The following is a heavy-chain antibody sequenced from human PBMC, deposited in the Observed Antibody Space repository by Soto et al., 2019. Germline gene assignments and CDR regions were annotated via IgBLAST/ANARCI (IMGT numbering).Heavy chain of an antibody. CDR2: IVVGSGHI. CDR3: TAVQGGGAIFHF. Sequence: ASVKVSCKASGFTFINSAIQWVRQARGQRLEWMGWIVVGSGHINYAQKFQERLSITRDMSTSTAYMEMSSLTLETTAVYNSTAVQGGGAIFHFWAPETLVTVSS. CDR1: GFTFINSA. D-gene: IGHD3-10*01. V-gene: IGHV1-58*02. J-gene: IGHJ4*02.